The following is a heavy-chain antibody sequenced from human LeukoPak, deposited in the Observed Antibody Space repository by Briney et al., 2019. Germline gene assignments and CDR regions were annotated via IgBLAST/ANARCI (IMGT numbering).Heavy chain of an antibody. CDR1: GYPFTKCE. CDR2: VHPDNGNT. V-gene: IGHV1-8*01. CDR3: ATGPRNDP. Sequence: ASVKVSCKTSGYPFTKCEINWVRQAAGQGLEWLGWVHPDNGNTYYAQRFRGRVTMSRDTSTTTAYMELSGLRSNTAVYFCATGPRNDPWGQGTLVTVSS. J-gene: IGHJ5*02. D-gene: IGHD1-14*01.